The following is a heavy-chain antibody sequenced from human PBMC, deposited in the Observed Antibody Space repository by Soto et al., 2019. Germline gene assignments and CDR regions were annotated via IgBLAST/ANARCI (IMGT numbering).Heavy chain of an antibody. V-gene: IGHV3-7*01. CDR1: GFTFSSYW. CDR3: ARDDSSWYHYYYGMDV. D-gene: IGHD6-13*01. J-gene: IGHJ6*02. CDR2: IKQDGSEK. Sequence: PGRSLRLSCAASGFTFSSYWMSWVRLAPGKGLEWVANIKQDGSEKYYVDSVKGRFTISRDNAKNSLYLQMNSLRAEDTAVYYCARDDSSWYHYYYGMDVWGQGTTVTVSS.